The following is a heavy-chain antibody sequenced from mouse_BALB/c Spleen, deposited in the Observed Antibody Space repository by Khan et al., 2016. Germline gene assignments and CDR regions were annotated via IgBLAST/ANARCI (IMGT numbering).Heavy chain of an antibody. Sequence: QVQLQQSGTELVKPGASLKLSCKPSGYASTSYWMHWVRQRPVYALECIGKIAPSDTYTNYNQKLMGRATLTVDKPSTTAYTQFSGLAFEGVALYDCARCPAGHAGDLVDYWGQGTSVTVTA. CDR3: ARCPAGHAGDLVDY. V-gene: IGHV1-69*02. J-gene: IGHJ4*01. D-gene: IGHD3-3*01. CDR2: IAPSDTYT. CDR1: GYASTSYW.